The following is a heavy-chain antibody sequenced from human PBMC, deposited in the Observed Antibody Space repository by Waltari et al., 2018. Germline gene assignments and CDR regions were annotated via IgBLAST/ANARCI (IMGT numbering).Heavy chain of an antibody. CDR2: TYYSGST. Sequence: QLQLQESGPGLVKPSETLSLTCTVSGGSISSSSYYWGWLRQPPGKGLEWIGSTYYSGSTYYNPSLKSRVTISVDTCKDQFSLRLSSVTAADTAVYYCARFQSGYDAFDIWGQGTMVTVSS. D-gene: IGHD3-3*01. CDR3: ARFQSGYDAFDI. J-gene: IGHJ3*02. V-gene: IGHV4-39*01. CDR1: GGSISSSSYY.